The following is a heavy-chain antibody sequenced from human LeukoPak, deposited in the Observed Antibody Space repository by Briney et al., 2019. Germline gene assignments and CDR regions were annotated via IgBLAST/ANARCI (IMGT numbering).Heavy chain of an antibody. J-gene: IGHJ5*02. CDR3: ARGRGYSQSNWVDP. V-gene: IGHV3-53*01. CDR2: IYSGGTT. CDR1: GLTVSRSY. Sequence: GGSLRLSCAASGLTVSRSYMIWARQAPGKGLEWVSVIYSGGTTYYADSVKGRFTISRDNSKNALYLQMNSLRAEDTAVYYCARGRGYSQSNWVDPWGQGTMVTVSA. D-gene: IGHD5-18*01.